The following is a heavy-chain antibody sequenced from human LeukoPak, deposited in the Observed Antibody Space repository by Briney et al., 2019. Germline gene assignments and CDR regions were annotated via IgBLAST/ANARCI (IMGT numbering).Heavy chain of an antibody. CDR3: ARDVNYYGSGANWFDP. CDR2: ISSSSSTI. V-gene: IGHV3-48*04. J-gene: IGHJ5*02. Sequence: GGSLRLSCAASGFTFSSYWMSWVRQAPGKGLEWVSYISSSSSTIYHADSVKGRFTISRDNAKDSLYLQMISLRAEDTAVYYCARDVNYYGSGANWFDPWGQGTLVTVSS. D-gene: IGHD3-10*01. CDR1: GFTFSSYW.